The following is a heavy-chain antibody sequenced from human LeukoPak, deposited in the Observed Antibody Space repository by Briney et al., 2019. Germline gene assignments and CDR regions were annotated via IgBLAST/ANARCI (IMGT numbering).Heavy chain of an antibody. CDR2: IYYSGST. J-gene: IGHJ4*02. CDR1: GGSISSYY. D-gene: IGHD3-22*01. Sequence: SETLSLTCTVSGGSISSYYWSWIRQLPGKGLEWIGYIYYSGSTKYNPSLESRVTISVDTSKSQFSLQLRSVTAADTAVYYCATGYYYDSSGMFDYWGQGILVTVPS. CDR3: ATGYYYDSSGMFDY. V-gene: IGHV4-59*01.